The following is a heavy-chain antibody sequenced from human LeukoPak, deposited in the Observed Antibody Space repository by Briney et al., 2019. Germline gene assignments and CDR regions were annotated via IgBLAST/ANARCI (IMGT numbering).Heavy chain of an antibody. V-gene: IGHV3-30*18. CDR2: ISYDGSNK. CDR3: AKSEFRLPGNYFDY. Sequence: SLRLSCAASGFTFSSYGMHWVRQAPGKGLEWVAVISYDGSNKYYADSVKGRFTISRDNSKNTLYLQMNSLRAEDTAVYYCAKSEFRLPGNYFDYWGQGTLVTVSS. CDR1: GFTFSSYG. J-gene: IGHJ4*02. D-gene: IGHD3-10*01.